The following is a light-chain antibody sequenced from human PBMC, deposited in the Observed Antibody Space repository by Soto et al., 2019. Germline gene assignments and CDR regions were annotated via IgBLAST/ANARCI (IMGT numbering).Light chain of an antibody. V-gene: IGKV1-5*01. CDR3: KKYNSYSWK. CDR2: DAS. Sequence: DIQMTQSPSTLSASVGDRVTITCRASQSISSWLAWYQQKPGKAPKLLIYDASSLESGVPSRFSGSGSGREFTLNMSSLQPDDFATYYCKKYNSYSWKFGQGTKVDIK. J-gene: IGKJ1*01. CDR1: QSISSW.